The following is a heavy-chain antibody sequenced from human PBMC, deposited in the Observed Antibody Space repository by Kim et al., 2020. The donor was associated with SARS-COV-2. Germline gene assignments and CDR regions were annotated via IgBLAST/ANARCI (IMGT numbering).Heavy chain of an antibody. CDR2: ISWDGGST. Sequence: GGSLRLSCAASGFTFDDYTMHWVRQAPGKGLEWVSLISWDGGSTYYADSVKGRFTISRDNSKNSLYLQMNSLRTEDTALYYCAKDGTMVRGVMAAFDIWGQGTMVTVSS. CDR1: GFTFDDYT. CDR3: AKDGTMVRGVMAAFDI. V-gene: IGHV3-43*01. J-gene: IGHJ3*02. D-gene: IGHD3-10*01.